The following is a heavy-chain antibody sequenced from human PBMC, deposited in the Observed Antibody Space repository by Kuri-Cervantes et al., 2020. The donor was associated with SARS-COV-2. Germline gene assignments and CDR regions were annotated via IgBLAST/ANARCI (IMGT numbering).Heavy chain of an antibody. CDR2: TFYRSKWHN. CDR3: AMKSTRNNYYDSSGSFDY. D-gene: IGHD3-22*01. Sequence: SQTLSLTCAISGDSVSSNSAAWSWIRQSPSRGLEWLGRTFYRSKWHNDYAVSVKGRITISPDTSKNQFSLRLNSVTPEDTAVYYCAMKSTRNNYYDSSGSFDYWGQGTLVTVSS. V-gene: IGHV6-1*01. J-gene: IGHJ4*02. CDR1: GDSVSSNSAA.